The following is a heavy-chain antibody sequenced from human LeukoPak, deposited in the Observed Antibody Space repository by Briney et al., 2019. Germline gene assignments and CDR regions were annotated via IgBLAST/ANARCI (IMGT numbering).Heavy chain of an antibody. CDR3: ARGLIAAAVSHYFDY. CDR1: GGSFSGYY. D-gene: IGHD6-13*01. Sequence: SETLSLTCAVYGGSFSGYYWSWIRQPPGKGLEWIGEINHSGSTNYNPSLKSRVTISVDTSKNQFSLKLSSVTAADTAVYYCARGLIAAAVSHYFDYWGQGTLVTVSS. CDR2: INHSGST. J-gene: IGHJ4*02. V-gene: IGHV4-34*01.